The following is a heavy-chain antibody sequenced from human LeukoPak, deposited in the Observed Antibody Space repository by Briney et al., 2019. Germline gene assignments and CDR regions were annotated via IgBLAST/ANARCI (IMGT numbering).Heavy chain of an antibody. CDR2: INPNSGGT. CDR3: ARAGVPSPWDYDSSGPFDY. V-gene: IGHV1-2*06. Sequence: ASVKVSCKASGYTFTGYYMHWVRQAPGQGLEWMGRINPNSGGTNYAQKFQGRVTMTRDTSISTAYMELSRLRSDDTAVYYCARAGVPSPWDYDSSGPFDYRGQGTLVTVSS. CDR1: GYTFTGYY. J-gene: IGHJ4*02. D-gene: IGHD3-22*01.